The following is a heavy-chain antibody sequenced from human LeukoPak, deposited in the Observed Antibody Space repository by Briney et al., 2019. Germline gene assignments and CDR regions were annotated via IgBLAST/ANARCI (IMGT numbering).Heavy chain of an antibody. CDR1: GYTFTSYY. Sequence: ASVKVSCKASGYTFTSYYMHWVRQAPGQGLEWMGIINPSGGSTSYAQKFQGRVTMTRDMSTSTVYMELSSLRSEDTAVYYCARDLGAYYDYVWGSPNDAFDIWGQGTMVTVSS. V-gene: IGHV1-46*01. D-gene: IGHD3-16*01. CDR3: ARDLGAYYDYVWGSPNDAFDI. J-gene: IGHJ3*02. CDR2: INPSGGST.